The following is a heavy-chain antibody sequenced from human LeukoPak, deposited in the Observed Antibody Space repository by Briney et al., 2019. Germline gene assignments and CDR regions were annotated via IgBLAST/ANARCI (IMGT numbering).Heavy chain of an antibody. CDR2: ISSSGSTI. D-gene: IGHD3-10*02. Sequence: PGGSLRLSCAASGFTFSSYDMNWVRQAPGKGLEWVSYISSSGSTIYYADSVKGRFTISRDNAKHTLYLQMNSLRAEYTAVYYCAELGITMIGGVWGKGTTVTIAS. V-gene: IGHV3-48*03. CDR3: AELGITMIGGV. J-gene: IGHJ6*04. CDR1: GFTFSSYD.